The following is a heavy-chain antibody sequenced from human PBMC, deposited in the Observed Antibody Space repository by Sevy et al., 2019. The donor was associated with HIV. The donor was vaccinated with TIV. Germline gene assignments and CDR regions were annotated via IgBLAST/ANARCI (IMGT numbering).Heavy chain of an antibody. J-gene: IGHJ6*02. CDR2: MSPNSGNT. CDR1: GYTFTSYD. D-gene: IGHD1-1*01. Sequence: ASVKVSCRASGYTFTSYDIHWVRQTTGQGLEWMGWMSPNSGNTGYAQKFQGRVTMTRDTSKGTAYMELSSLRSDDTAVYYCVRILSTSHYNYHALDVWGQGTTVTVSS. CDR3: VRILSTSHYNYHALDV. V-gene: IGHV1-8*01.